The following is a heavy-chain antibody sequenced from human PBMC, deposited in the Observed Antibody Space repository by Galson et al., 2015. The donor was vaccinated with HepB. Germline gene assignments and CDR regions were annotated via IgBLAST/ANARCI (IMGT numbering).Heavy chain of an antibody. CDR2: INPIFGTA. J-gene: IGHJ6*02. CDR1: GGTFSNYA. V-gene: IGHV1-69*06. Sequence: SVKVSCKASGGTFSNYAISWVRQAPGQGLEWMGGINPIFGTANYAQRFQGRVTIIADKSTRTAYMEVSSLRSEDTAVYYCAREFYRKSSSDYYYGLDVWGQGTTVTVSS. D-gene: IGHD2/OR15-2a*01. CDR3: AREFYRKSSSDYYYGLDV.